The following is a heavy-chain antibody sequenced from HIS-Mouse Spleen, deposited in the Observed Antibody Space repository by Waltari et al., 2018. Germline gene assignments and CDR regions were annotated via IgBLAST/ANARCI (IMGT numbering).Heavy chain of an antibody. D-gene: IGHD1-26*01. CDR2: ISYDGSNK. CDR3: AKDRGSQFDY. J-gene: IGHJ4*02. CDR1: GFTFSSYG. V-gene: IGHV3-30*18. Sequence: QVQLVESGGGVVQPGRSLRLSCAASGFTFSSYGMHRVRQAPGKGLEWVAFISYDGSNKYYADSVKGRFTISRDNSKNTLYLQMNSLRAEDTAVYYCAKDRGSQFDYWGQGTLVTVSS.